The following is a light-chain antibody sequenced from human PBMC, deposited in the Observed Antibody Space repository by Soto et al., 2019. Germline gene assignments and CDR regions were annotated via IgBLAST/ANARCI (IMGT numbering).Light chain of an antibody. V-gene: IGKV3-15*01. CDR3: QQYGDWPPET. Sequence: EVVLTQSPATLTVSPGDRATLSCGASQSVSRNLAWYQQKPGQAPRLLIYGASTRATGVPARFSGSGSATEFTLSISSLQSEDVAVYYCQQYGDWPPETFGQGTKLEI. J-gene: IGKJ2*01. CDR1: QSVSRN. CDR2: GAS.